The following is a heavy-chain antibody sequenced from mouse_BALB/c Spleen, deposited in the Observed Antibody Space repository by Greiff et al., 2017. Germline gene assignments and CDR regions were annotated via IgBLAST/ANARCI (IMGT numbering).Heavy chain of an antibody. D-gene: IGHD1-1*01. CDR3: ARSPDYGSYFDY. V-gene: IGHV5-17*02. Sequence: EVQGVESGGGLVQPGGSRKLSCAASGFTFSSFGMHWVRQAPEKGLEWVAYISSGSSTIYYADTVKGRFTISRDNPKNTLFLQMTSLRSEDTAMYYCARSPDYGSYFDYWGQGTTLTVSS. J-gene: IGHJ2*01. CDR2: ISSGSSTI. CDR1: GFTFSSFG.